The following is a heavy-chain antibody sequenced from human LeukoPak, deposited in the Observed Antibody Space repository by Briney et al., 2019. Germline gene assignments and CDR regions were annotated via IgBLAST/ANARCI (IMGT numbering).Heavy chain of an antibody. CDR3: AREWINLWGSTHAFDM. V-gene: IGHV3-74*01. CDR2: INSDGSST. CDR1: GFTFSSYW. J-gene: IGHJ4*02. D-gene: IGHD3-16*01. Sequence: PGGSLRLSCAAPGFTFSSYWMHWVRQAPGKGLVWVSRINSDGSSTSYADSVKGRFTISRDNAKNSLYLQMNSLRADDTAVYYCAREWINLWGSTHAFDMWGQGTLVTVSS.